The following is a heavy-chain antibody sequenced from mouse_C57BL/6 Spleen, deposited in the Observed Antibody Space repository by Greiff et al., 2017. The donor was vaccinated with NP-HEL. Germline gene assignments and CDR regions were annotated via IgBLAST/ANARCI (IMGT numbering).Heavy chain of an antibody. Sequence: EVKVVESGEGLVKPGGSLKLSCAASGFTFSSYAMSWVRQTPEKRLEWVAYISSGGDYIYYADTVKGRFTISRDNARNTLYLQMSSLKSEDTAMYYCTREGYGKPYYYAMDYWGQGTSVTVSS. CDR1: GFTFSSYA. V-gene: IGHV5-9-1*02. CDR3: TREGYGKPYYYAMDY. CDR2: ISSGGDYI. D-gene: IGHD2-1*01. J-gene: IGHJ4*01.